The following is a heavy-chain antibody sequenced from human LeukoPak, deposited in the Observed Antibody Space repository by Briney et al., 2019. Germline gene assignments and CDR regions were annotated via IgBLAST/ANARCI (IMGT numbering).Heavy chain of an antibody. CDR2: ISAYNGNT. Sequence: GASVKVSCKASGYTFTSYGISWVRQAPGQGLEWMGWISAYNGNTNYAQKLQGRVTMTTDTSTSTAYMELRSLSSDDTAVYYCARDVDDSGYPYCSGGSCSELFDYWGQGTLVTVSS. J-gene: IGHJ4*02. CDR1: GYTFTSYG. CDR3: ARDVDDSGYPYCSGGSCSELFDY. V-gene: IGHV1-18*01. D-gene: IGHD2-15*01.